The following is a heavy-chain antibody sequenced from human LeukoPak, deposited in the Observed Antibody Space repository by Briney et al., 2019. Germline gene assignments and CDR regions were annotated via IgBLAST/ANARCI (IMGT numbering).Heavy chain of an antibody. CDR1: GFTFSSYG. Sequence: PGGSLRLSCAASGFTFSSYGMHWVRQAPGKGLEWVAVISYDGSNKYYADSVKGRFTISRDNSKNTLYLQMNSLRAEDTAVYYCAKDPPRLYFDWLLPDYWGQGTLVTVSS. CDR3: AKDPPRLYFDWLLPDY. V-gene: IGHV3-30*18. J-gene: IGHJ4*02. D-gene: IGHD3-9*01. CDR2: ISYDGSNK.